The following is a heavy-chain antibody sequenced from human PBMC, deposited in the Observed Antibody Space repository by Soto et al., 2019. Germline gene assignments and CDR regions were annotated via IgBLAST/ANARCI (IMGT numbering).Heavy chain of an antibody. Sequence: GASVKVSCKASGGTFSSYAISWVRQAPGQGLEWMGGIIPIFGTANYAQKFQGRVTITADKSTSTAYMELSSLRSEDTAVYYRASATMNGAFDIWGQGTMVTVSS. CDR3: ASATMNGAFDI. CDR1: GGTFSSYA. V-gene: IGHV1-69*06. D-gene: IGHD3-22*01. J-gene: IGHJ3*02. CDR2: IIPIFGTA.